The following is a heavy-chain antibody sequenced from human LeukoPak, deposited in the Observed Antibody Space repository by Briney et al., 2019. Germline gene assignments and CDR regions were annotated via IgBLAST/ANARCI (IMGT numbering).Heavy chain of an antibody. CDR3: ASRPGGSTWYGVFDY. D-gene: IGHD6-13*01. Sequence: SETLSLTCTVSGDSMTNHCWSWIRQPPGKGLEWIGYIYTSGSTNYNPALKSRVTMSVDTSKNEFSLKMSSVTAADTALYYCASRPGGSTWYGVFDYWSRGTLVTVSS. V-gene: IGHV4-4*09. CDR2: IYTSGST. CDR1: GDSMTNHC. J-gene: IGHJ4*02.